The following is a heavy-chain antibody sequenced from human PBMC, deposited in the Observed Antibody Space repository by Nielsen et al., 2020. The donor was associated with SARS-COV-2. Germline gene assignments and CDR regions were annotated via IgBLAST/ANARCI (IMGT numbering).Heavy chain of an antibody. Sequence: GGSLRLSCAASGFTFSSYSMNWVRQAPGKGLEWVSSISSSSSYIYYADSEKGRFTISRDNAKNSLYLQMNSLRAEDTAVYYCAIIWSGYTDAFDIWGQGTMVTVSS. CDR3: AIIWSGYTDAFDI. D-gene: IGHD3-3*01. CDR1: GFTFSSYS. V-gene: IGHV3-21*01. CDR2: ISSSSSYI. J-gene: IGHJ3*02.